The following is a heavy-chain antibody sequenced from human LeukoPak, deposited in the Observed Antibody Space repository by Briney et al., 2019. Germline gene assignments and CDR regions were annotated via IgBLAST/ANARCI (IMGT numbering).Heavy chain of an antibody. J-gene: IGHJ4*02. Sequence: ASVKVSCKASGYTFTSYDINWVRQATGQGLEWMGWMNPNSGNTGYAQKFQGRVTMTRNTSISTAYMELSSLRSEDTAVYYCARVDSSGYLIDYWGQGTLVTVSS. CDR2: MNPNSGNT. D-gene: IGHD3-22*01. CDR3: ARVDSSGYLIDY. V-gene: IGHV1-8*01. CDR1: GYTFTSYD.